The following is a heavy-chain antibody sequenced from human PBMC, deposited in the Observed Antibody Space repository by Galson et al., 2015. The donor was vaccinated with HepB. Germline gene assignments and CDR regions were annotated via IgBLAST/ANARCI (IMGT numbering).Heavy chain of an antibody. CDR2: TYYRSKWYN. J-gene: IGHJ6*02. Sequence: CAISGDSVSSNSAAWNWIRQSPSRGLEWLGRTYYRSKWYNDYAVSVKSRITINPDTSKNQFSLQLNSVTPEDTAVYYCARDHDYGGYDIYYYYYGMDVWGQGTTVTVSS. CDR1: GDSVSSNSAA. V-gene: IGHV6-1*01. D-gene: IGHD3-16*01. CDR3: ARDHDYGGYDIYYYYYGMDV.